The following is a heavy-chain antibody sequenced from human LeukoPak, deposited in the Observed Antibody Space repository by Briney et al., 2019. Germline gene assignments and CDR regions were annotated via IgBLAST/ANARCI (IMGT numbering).Heavy chain of an antibody. V-gene: IGHV4-39*01. CDR2: IYYSETT. CDR1: GGSIGTTNYY. D-gene: IGHD3-9*01. J-gene: IGHJ6*03. CDR3: ARQRADYFYYYVDV. Sequence: SETLSLTCTVSGGSIGTTNYYWGWLRQPPGKGLEWIGSIYYSETTYDNPSLESRVTISIETSKNQFSLKLSSVTAADTAVYYCARQRADYFYYYVDVWGKGTTDTVS.